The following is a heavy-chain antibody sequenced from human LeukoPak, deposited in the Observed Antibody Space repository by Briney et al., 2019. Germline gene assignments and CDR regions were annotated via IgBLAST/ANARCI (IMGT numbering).Heavy chain of an antibody. CDR1: GYTFTSYG. CDR3: ARDRTGYCSGGSCYWFDP. CDR2: IIPILGIA. J-gene: IGHJ5*02. V-gene: IGHV1-69*04. D-gene: IGHD2-15*01. Sequence: GASVKVSCKASGYTFTSYGISWVRQAPGQGLEWMGRIIPILGIANYAQKFQGRVTITADKSTSTAYMELSSLRSEDTAVYYCARDRTGYCSGGSCYWFDPWGQGTLVTVSS.